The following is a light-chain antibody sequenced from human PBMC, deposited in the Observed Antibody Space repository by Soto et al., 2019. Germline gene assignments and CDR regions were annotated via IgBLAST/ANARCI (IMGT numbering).Light chain of an antibody. J-gene: IGKJ1*01. Sequence: DIQMTQSPSTLSASVGDRVPITCRASQTISIWLAWYQQKPGKAPKLLIYAASNLESGVSSRFSGRGSGTEFTLAIISLQPEDFATYYCQQYKSYLRTFGQGTKVEIK. CDR1: QTISIW. CDR3: QQYKSYLRT. CDR2: AAS. V-gene: IGKV1-5*01.